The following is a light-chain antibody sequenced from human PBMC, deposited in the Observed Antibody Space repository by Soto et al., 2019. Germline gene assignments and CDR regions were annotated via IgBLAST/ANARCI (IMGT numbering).Light chain of an antibody. CDR3: SSYTGSSTYVL. Sequence: QPALTQPASVSGSPGQSITISCTGTSNDVGGYNYVSWYQQHPGKAPKLMIYEVSYRPSGVSNRFSGSKSGNTASLTISGLQAEDEGDYYCSSYTGSSTYVLFGGGTKLTVL. J-gene: IGLJ2*01. CDR1: SNDVGGYNY. V-gene: IGLV2-14*01. CDR2: EVS.